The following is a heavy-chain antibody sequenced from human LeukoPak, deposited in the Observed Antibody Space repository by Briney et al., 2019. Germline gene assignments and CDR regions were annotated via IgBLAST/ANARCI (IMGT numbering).Heavy chain of an antibody. CDR2: INHSGST. CDR1: GGSFSGYY. J-gene: IGHJ6*03. CDR3: ARVSATYYYYYYMDV. V-gene: IGHV4-34*01. Sequence: PSGTLSLTCAVYGGSFSGYYWSWIRQPPGKGLEWIGEINHSGSTNYNPSLKSRVTISVDTSKNQFSLKLSSVTAADTAVYYCARVSATYYYYYYMDVWGKGTTVTVSS.